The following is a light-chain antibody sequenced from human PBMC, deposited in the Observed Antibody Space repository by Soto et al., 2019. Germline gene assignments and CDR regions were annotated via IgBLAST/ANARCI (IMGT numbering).Light chain of an antibody. Sequence: QSVLTQPASVSGSPGQSITISCTGTSSDVGYYDYVSWYQQHPGKAPKLMIYDVTNRPSGVSNRFSGSKSGNTASLTISGLQGDDETDYYCSSFTSSSVYVFGAGTSHRP. CDR1: SSDVGYYDY. J-gene: IGLJ1*01. CDR3: SSFTSSSVYV. CDR2: DVT. V-gene: IGLV2-14*01.